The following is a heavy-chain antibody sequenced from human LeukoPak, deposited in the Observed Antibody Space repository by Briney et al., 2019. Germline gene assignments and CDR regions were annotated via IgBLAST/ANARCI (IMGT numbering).Heavy chain of an antibody. D-gene: IGHD3-22*01. CDR3: ARGTTYYYDSSGYYYSAFDI. Sequence: SETLSLTCAVYGGSFSGYYWSWIRQPPGKGLEWIGEINHSGSTNYNPSLKRRVTISVDTSKNQFSLKLSSVTAADTAVYYCARGTTYYYDSSGYYYSAFDIWGQGTMVTVSS. CDR2: INHSGST. J-gene: IGHJ3*02. CDR1: GGSFSGYY. V-gene: IGHV4-34*01.